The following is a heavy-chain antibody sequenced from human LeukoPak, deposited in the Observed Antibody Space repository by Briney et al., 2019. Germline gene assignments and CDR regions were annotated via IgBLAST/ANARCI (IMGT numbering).Heavy chain of an antibody. Sequence: SETLSLTCTVSGGSISSGNYYWSWIRQPAGKGLEWIGRIYTSGSTNYNPSLKSRVTISVDTSKNQFSLKLSSVTAADTAVYYCARDRDYYYYMDVWGKGTTVTVSS. D-gene: IGHD3-10*01. CDR2: IYTSGST. V-gene: IGHV4-61*02. J-gene: IGHJ6*03. CDR1: GGSISSGNYY. CDR3: ARDRDYYYYMDV.